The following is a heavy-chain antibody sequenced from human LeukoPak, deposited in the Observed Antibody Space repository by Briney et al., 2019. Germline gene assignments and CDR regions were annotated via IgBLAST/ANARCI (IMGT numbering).Heavy chain of an antibody. CDR2: IYNSGCT. D-gene: IGHD5-24*01. CDR3: ASHTAGHGSGY. J-gene: IGHJ4*01. Sequence: PSETLSLTCTVSGASISSYYWSWIRQPQGKGLEWIGHIYNSGCTRYNPSLKSRVAISVDTSNNQFSLNLNSVTVADTAVYYCASHTAGHGSGYWGHGILVTVSS. V-gene: IGHV4-59*08. CDR1: GASISSYY.